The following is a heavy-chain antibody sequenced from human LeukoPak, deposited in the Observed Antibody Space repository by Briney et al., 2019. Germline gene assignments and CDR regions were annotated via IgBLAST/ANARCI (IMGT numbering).Heavy chain of an antibody. J-gene: IGHJ4*02. CDR3: ASVRVGDRSSWYFDY. CDR1: GGSISSSSYY. Sequence: SETLSLTCTVSGGSISSSSYYWGWIRQPPGKGLEWIGSIYYSGSTYYNPSLKSRVTISVDTSKNQFSLKLSSVTAADTAVYYCASVRVGDRSSWYFDYWGQGTLVTVSS. CDR2: IYYSGST. D-gene: IGHD6-13*01. V-gene: IGHV4-39*07.